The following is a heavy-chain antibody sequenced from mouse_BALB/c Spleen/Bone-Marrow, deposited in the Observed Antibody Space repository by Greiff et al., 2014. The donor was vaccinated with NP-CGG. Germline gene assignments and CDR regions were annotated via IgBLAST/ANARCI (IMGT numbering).Heavy chain of an antibody. CDR1: GFNIKDTF. J-gene: IGHJ2*01. D-gene: IGHD2-2*01. CDR2: IAPPNDNT. Sequence: EVQLQQSGAELVKPGASVKLSCTASGFNIKDTFMHWVKQRPEQGLEWIGRIAPPNDNTIYDPKFQGKATITADTSSNTAYLQLSSLTSGDTAVYYCARYVYGLYFGSWGQGTTLTVSS. CDR3: ARYVYGLYFGS. V-gene: IGHV14-3*02.